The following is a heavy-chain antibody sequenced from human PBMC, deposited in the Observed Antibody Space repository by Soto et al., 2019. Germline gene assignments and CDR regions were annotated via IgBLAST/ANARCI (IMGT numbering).Heavy chain of an antibody. CDR3: ARGYDFWSGYYFSPWFDP. D-gene: IGHD3-3*01. J-gene: IGHJ5*02. Sequence: SETLSLTCTVSGGSISSSSYYWGWIRQPPGKGLEWIGSIYYSGSTYYNPSLKSRVTISVDTSKNQFSLKLSSVTAADTAVYYCARGYDFWSGYYFSPWFDPWGQGTLVTVSS. CDR2: IYYSGST. CDR1: GGSISSSSYY. V-gene: IGHV4-39*01.